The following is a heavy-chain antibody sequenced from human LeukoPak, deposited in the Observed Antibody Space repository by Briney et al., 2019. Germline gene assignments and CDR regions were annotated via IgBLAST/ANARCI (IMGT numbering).Heavy chain of an antibody. D-gene: IGHD2-2*02. CDR1: GYSINSGSY. J-gene: IGHJ3*02. CDR2: IYHSGNT. V-gene: IGHV4-38-2*02. Sequence: PSETLSLTCTVSGYSINSGSYWGWIRQPPGKGLEWIGSIYHSGNTYYNPSLKSRVTISIDTSKNQFSLKLSYVTAADTAVYYCARDRLHCSSTSCYIIWGQGTMVTVSS. CDR3: ARDRLHCSSTSCYII.